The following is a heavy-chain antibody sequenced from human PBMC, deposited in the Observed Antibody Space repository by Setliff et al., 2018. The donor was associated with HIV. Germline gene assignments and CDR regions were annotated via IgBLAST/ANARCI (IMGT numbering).Heavy chain of an antibody. J-gene: IGHJ5*02. D-gene: IGHD2-15*01. CDR2: IYYSGST. CDR3: ARGVVVAATRWFDP. Sequence: SETLSLTCNVSGGSISSSSYYWGWIRQPPGKGLEWIGSIYYSGSTYYNSSLKSRVTISVDTSKNQFSLKLSSVAAADTAVYYCARGVVVAATRWFDPWGQGTLVTVSS. CDR1: GGSISSSSYY. V-gene: IGHV4-39*07.